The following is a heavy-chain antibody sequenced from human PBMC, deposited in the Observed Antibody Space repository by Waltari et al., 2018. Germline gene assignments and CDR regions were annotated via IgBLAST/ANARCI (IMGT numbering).Heavy chain of an antibody. Sequence: EVQLLESGGDLVQPGGYLRLSCAASGFTFSNYAMTWVRQAPGKGLEWVSVIGGGGSTTYYADSVKGRFTISRDNSKNTLYLQMNRLRVEDTAVYYCARRLSSGCEYWGQGTLVTVSS. CDR2: IGGGGSTT. J-gene: IGHJ4*02. V-gene: IGHV3-23*01. CDR1: GFTFSNYA. D-gene: IGHD6-19*01. CDR3: ARRLSSGCEY.